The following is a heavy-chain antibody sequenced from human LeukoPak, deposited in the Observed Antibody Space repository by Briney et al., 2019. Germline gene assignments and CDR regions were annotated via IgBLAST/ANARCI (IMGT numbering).Heavy chain of an antibody. CDR3: ARALETYYYDSSGSVYYYGMDV. D-gene: IGHD3-22*01. J-gene: IGHJ6*02. Sequence: SETLSLTCTVSGGSISSYYWSWIRQPAGKGLEWIGRIYTSGSTNYNPSLKSRVTMSVDTSKNQFSLKLSSVTAADPAVYYCARALETYYYDSSGSVYYYGMDVWGQGTTVTVSS. CDR2: IYTSGST. CDR1: GGSISSYY. V-gene: IGHV4-4*07.